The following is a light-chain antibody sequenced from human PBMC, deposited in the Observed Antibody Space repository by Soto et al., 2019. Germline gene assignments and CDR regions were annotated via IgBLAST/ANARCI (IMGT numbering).Light chain of an antibody. CDR1: SSNIGAGYD. CDR3: QSYDSSLSGFYV. CDR2: GNS. V-gene: IGLV1-40*01. J-gene: IGLJ1*01. Sequence: QSVLTQPPSVSGAPGQRVTISCTGSSSNIGAGYDVHWYQQLPGTAPKLLIYGNSNRPSGVPDRFSGSKSGTSASLPITGRQAEDEADYYCQSYDSSLSGFYVFGTGTKLTVL.